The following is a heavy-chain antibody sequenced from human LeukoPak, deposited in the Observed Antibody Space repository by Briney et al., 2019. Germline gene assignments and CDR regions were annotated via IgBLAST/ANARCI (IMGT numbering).Heavy chain of an antibody. CDR2: IYYSGST. CDR3: ARPFNYYDSSGYYSNWFDP. D-gene: IGHD3-22*01. J-gene: IGHJ5*02. V-gene: IGHV4-39*01. CDR1: GFTFSSYSMN. Sequence: GSLRLSCAASGFTFSSYSMNWVRQAPGKGLEWIGSIYYSGSTYYNPSLKSRVTISVDTSKNQFSLKLSSVTAADTAVYYCARPFNYYDSSGYYSNWFDPWGQGTLVTVSS.